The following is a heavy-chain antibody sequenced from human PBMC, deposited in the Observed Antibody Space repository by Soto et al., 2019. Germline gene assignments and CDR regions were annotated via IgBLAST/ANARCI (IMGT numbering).Heavy chain of an antibody. D-gene: IGHD2-15*01. Sequence: GGSLRLSCAASGFTFSSYGMHWVRQAPGKGLEWVAVISYDGSNKYYADSVKGRFTISRDNSKNTLYLQMNSLRAEDTAVYYCAKDIEGLVRYYGMDVWGQGTTVTVSS. V-gene: IGHV3-30*18. J-gene: IGHJ6*02. CDR2: ISYDGSNK. CDR1: GFTFSSYG. CDR3: AKDIEGLVRYYGMDV.